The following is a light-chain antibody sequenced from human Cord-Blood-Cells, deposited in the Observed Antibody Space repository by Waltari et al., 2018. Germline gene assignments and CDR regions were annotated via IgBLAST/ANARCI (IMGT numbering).Light chain of an antibody. CDR1: QSLSTY. CDR3: QQTYKTRPT. J-gene: IGKJ1*01. V-gene: IGKV1-39*01. CDR2: AST. Sequence: DIQMTQTPSSLSASVAGRVTITCRASQSLSTYLNWYQQKPGKAPKLLIYASTSLQSVAPHTFSGSGTGTELYHTSGSLQAENFSTHGCQQTYKTRPTFGQVS.